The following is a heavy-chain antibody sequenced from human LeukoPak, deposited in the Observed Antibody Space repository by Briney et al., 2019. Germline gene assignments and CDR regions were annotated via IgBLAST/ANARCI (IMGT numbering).Heavy chain of an antibody. D-gene: IGHD6-13*01. J-gene: IGHJ4*02. V-gene: IGHV4-4*02. CDR1: GGSISSSNW. CDR3: ARVGIAAAGSEFDY. CDR2: IYHSGST. Sequence: SETLSLTCAVSGGSISSSNWWSWVRQPPGKGLEWIGEIYHSGSTNYNPSLKSRVTISVDKSKNQFSLKLSSVTAADTAVYYCARVGIAAAGSEFDYWGQGTLVTVSS.